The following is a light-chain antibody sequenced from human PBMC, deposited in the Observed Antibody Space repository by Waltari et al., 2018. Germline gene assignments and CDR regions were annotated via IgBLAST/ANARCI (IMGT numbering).Light chain of an antibody. CDR1: QSVTRA. V-gene: IGKV3-20*01. Sequence: EIVLTQSPGTLSLSPGESATLPCRTSQSVTRAFAWYQQKPGQAPRLLIYGASNRATGIPDRFSGSGSGTDFSLTISSLEPEDFAVYYCQHYLRLPVTFGQGTKVEVK. CDR3: QHYLRLPVT. J-gene: IGKJ1*01. CDR2: GAS.